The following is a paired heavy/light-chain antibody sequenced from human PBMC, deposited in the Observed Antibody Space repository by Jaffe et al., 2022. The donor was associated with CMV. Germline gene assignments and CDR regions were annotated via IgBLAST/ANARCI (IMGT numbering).Light chain of an antibody. CDR2: GNN. V-gene: IGLV3-19*01. Sequence: SSELTQDPAVSVALGQTVRITCQGDSLRNNYATWYQQKPGQAPILVIYGNNKRPSGIPDRFSGSSSGNTASLTITGAQAEDEADYYCSSRDTGANPLGVFGSGTDVTVL. J-gene: IGLJ1*01. CDR1: SLRNNY. CDR3: SSRDTGANPLGV.
Heavy chain of an antibody. CDR1: VGSFNNYY. D-gene: IGHD3-9*01. V-gene: IGHV4-34*02. CDR2: INHSGST. J-gene: IGHJ6*03. Sequence: QVQLQQWGAGLLKPSGTLSLTCAVYVGSFNNYYWTWIRQAPGKGLEWIGEINHSGSTNYNPSLKSRVTMSVDTSKNQFSLRLTSLTAADAAVYYCARGSGSFDWLATYHYYMDVWGRGTTVTVSS. CDR3: ARGSGSFDWLATYHYYMDV.